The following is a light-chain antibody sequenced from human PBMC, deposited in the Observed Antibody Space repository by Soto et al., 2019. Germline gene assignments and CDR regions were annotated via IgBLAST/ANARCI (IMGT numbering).Light chain of an antibody. CDR2: DAS. Sequence: EIVLTQSPATLSLSPGERATLSCRASQSVSSYLAWYQQKPGQAPRLLIYDASNMATGIPARFSGSGSGTDLTLTIRSLEPEDFAVYYCQQRSDWPSTFGGGTKVQIK. V-gene: IGKV3-11*01. CDR3: QQRSDWPST. J-gene: IGKJ4*01. CDR1: QSVSSY.